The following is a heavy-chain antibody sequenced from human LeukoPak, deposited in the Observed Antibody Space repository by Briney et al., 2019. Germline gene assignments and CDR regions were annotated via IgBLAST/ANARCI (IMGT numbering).Heavy chain of an antibody. CDR3: ARRGSSGWYSKWFDP. Sequence: SETLSLTCTVSGGSIRSYYWSWIRQPPGKGLEWIACISYSGSTKYNPSLKSRVTISVDTSKNQFSLKLSSVTAADTAVYYCARRGSSGWYSKWFDPWGQGTLVTVSS. CDR1: GGSIRSYY. CDR2: ISYSGST. J-gene: IGHJ5*02. D-gene: IGHD6-19*01. V-gene: IGHV4-59*08.